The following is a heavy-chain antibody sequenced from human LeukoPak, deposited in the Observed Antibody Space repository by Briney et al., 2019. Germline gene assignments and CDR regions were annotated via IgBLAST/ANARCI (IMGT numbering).Heavy chain of an antibody. V-gene: IGHV3-15*01. CDR3: TTELGCCSSTSCPIKRGYFDY. Sequence: PGGSLRLSCAASGFTFSNAWMSWVRQAPGKGLEWVGRIKSKTDGGTTDYAAPVKGRFTISRDDSKNTLYLQMNSLKTEDTAVYYCTTELGCCSSTSCPIKRGYFDYWGQGTLVTVSS. D-gene: IGHD2-2*03. CDR2: IKSKTDGGTT. J-gene: IGHJ4*02. CDR1: GFTFSNAW.